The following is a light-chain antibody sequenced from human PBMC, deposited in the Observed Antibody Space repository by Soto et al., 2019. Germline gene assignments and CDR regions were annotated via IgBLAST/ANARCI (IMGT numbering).Light chain of an antibody. CDR3: GTWDSSLSGGV. Sequence: QSVLTQPPSVSAAPGQKVTISCSGSSSNIGNNYVSWYQQLPGTAPKLLIYDNNKRPSGIPDRFSGSKSGTSATLGITGLQTGDEADYYCGTWDSSLSGGVFGTGNKVTVL. V-gene: IGLV1-51*01. CDR1: SSNIGNNY. CDR2: DNN. J-gene: IGLJ1*01.